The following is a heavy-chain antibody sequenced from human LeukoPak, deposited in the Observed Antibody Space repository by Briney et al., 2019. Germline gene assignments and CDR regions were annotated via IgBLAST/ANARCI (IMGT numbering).Heavy chain of an antibody. CDR2: INPNSGGT. J-gene: IGHJ4*02. CDR1: GYTFTGYY. V-gene: IGHV1-2*02. Sequence: ASVKVSCKASGYTFTGYYMHWVRQAPGQGLEWMGWINPNSGGTNYAQKLQGRVTMTTDTSTSTAYMELRSLRSDDTAVYYCARGNYDYVWGSYRPNDYWGQGTLVTVSS. D-gene: IGHD3-16*02. CDR3: ARGNYDYVWGSYRPNDY.